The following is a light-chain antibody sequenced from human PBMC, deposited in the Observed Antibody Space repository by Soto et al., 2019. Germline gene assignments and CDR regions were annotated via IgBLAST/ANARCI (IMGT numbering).Light chain of an antibody. CDR1: GSDVGAYNY. CDR3: SSYTASATHV. CDR2: GVS. Sequence: QSALTQPASVSGSPGQSITISCTGTGSDVGAYNYVSWYQQQPGKAPKLLIYGVSNRPSGVSDRFSGSKSGNTASLTISGLRSDDEADYYCSSYTASATHVFGTGTKVTVL. J-gene: IGLJ1*01. V-gene: IGLV2-14*03.